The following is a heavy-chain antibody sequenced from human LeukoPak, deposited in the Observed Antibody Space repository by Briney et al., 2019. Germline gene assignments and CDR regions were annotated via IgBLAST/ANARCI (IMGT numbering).Heavy chain of an antibody. J-gene: IGHJ4*02. V-gene: IGHV1-69*13. D-gene: IGHD5-12*01. CDR2: IIPIFGTA. CDR3: VRGRRAATILGGLDY. Sequence: GASVKVSCKASGGTFSSYAISWVRQAPGQGLEWMGGIIPIFGTANYAQKFQGRVTITADESTSTAYMELSSLRSEDTAVFYCVRGRRAATILGGLDYWGQGTLVIVSS. CDR1: GGTFSSYA.